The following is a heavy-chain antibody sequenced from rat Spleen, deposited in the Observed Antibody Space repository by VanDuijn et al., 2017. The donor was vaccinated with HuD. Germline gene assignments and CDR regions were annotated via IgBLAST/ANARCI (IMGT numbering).Heavy chain of an antibody. D-gene: IGHD4-3*01. V-gene: IGHV5-25*01. CDR1: GFTFSNYY. J-gene: IGHJ2*01. CDR2: ISTGGGNT. Sequence: EVQLVESGGGLVQPGRSMKLSCAASGFTFSNYYMAWVRQAPTKGLEWVASISTGGGNTYYRDSVKGRFTISRDNAESTLYLQVDSLRSEDTATYSCARPSARYSSGYSYYFEHWGQGVMVTVSS. CDR3: ARPSARYSSGYSYYFEH.